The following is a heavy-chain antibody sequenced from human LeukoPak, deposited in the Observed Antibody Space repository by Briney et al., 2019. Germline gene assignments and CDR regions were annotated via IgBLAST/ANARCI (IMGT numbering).Heavy chain of an antibody. Sequence: SETLSLTCTVSGGSISSYYWSWIRQPPGKGLEWIGYIYYSGCTNYNPSLKSRVTISVDTSKNQFSLKLSSVTAADTAVYYCARGRASFDYWGQGTLVTVSS. CDR2: IYYSGCT. V-gene: IGHV4-59*08. CDR1: GGSISSYY. CDR3: ARGRASFDY. J-gene: IGHJ4*02.